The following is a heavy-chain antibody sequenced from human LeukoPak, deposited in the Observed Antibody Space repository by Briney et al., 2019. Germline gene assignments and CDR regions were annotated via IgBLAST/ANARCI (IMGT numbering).Heavy chain of an antibody. D-gene: IGHD2-21*01. Sequence: PSETLSLTCTISGGSISSYYWTWIRQPPGKGLEWIGYIYYSGSTNYNPSLKSRVTISVDTSKNQFSLKLSSVTAADTAVYYCARGVVIAPQTFDYWGQGTLVTVSS. J-gene: IGHJ4*02. CDR1: GGSISSYY. CDR3: ARGVVIAPQTFDY. V-gene: IGHV4-59*01. CDR2: IYYSGST.